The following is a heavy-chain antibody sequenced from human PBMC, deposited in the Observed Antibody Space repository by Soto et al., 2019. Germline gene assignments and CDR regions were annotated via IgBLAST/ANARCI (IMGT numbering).Heavy chain of an antibody. Sequence: PGGSLRLSCVAFGFTVGDYGMNWVRQAPGKGLEWVSSIGGGGDIFYADSVKGRFTISRDDAKNSLSLQLNGLRVEDSGVYYCARGGYPRYWGQGALVTVYS. CDR2: IGGGGDI. V-gene: IGHV3-21*01. J-gene: IGHJ4*02. CDR1: GFTVGDYG. CDR3: ARGGYPRY. D-gene: IGHD5-12*01.